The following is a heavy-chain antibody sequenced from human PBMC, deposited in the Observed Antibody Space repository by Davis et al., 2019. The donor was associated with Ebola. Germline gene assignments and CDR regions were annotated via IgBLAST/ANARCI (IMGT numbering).Heavy chain of an antibody. J-gene: IGHJ4*02. CDR3: ARDRRDSRAYGF. CDR1: GDSISSGSYY. CDR2: VYITGNT. D-gene: IGHD3-22*01. V-gene: IGHV4-61*09. Sequence: SETLSLTCTVSGDSISSGSYYWSWIRQPAGKGLEWIGYVYITGNTNYNPSLRSRVTISLDTSKNHFSLSLHSVTAADTAIYFCARDRRDSRAYGFWGRGTLVTVSS.